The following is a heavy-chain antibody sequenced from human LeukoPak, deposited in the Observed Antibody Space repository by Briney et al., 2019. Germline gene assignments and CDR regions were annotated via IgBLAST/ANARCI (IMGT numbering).Heavy chain of an antibody. CDR1: GFTFSSYG. J-gene: IGHJ4*02. Sequence: GRSLRLSCAASGFTFSSYGMHWVRQAPGKGLEWVAVISYDGSNKYYADSVKGRFTISRDNAKNSLYLQMDSLRAEDTAVYYCAKHGDYCFDYWGQGTLVTVSS. CDR3: AKHGDYCFDY. V-gene: IGHV3-30*18. D-gene: IGHD4-17*01. CDR2: ISYDGSNK.